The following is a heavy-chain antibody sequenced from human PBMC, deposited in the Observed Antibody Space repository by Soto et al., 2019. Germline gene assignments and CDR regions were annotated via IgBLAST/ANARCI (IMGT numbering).Heavy chain of an antibody. V-gene: IGHV1-46*01. D-gene: IGHD3-22*01. CDR3: ARGYYDSSAYSYFDG. J-gene: IGHJ4*02. CDR1: GYIFTNYN. Sequence: ASVKVSCTASGYIFTNYNLHWVRQAPGQGLEWMGTINPSGGSRTYAQKFQVRVTMTRDTSTSTVYMELSSLRSEDTAVYYCARGYYDSSAYSYFDGWGQGTMVTVYS. CDR2: INPSGGSR.